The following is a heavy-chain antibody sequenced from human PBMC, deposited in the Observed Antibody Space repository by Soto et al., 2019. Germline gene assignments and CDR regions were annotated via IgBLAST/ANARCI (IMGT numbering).Heavy chain of an antibody. D-gene: IGHD3-3*01. Sequence: VSVKVSGKASGYTFTSYYMPWVRQAPGQGLEWVGIINPSGGSTSYAQKFQGRVTMTRDTSTSTVYMELSSPRSEDTAVYYCARDPPISIFGVVPDYYYYGMDVWGQVTTVT. V-gene: IGHV1-46*01. CDR1: GYTFTSYY. CDR3: ARDPPISIFGVVPDYYYYGMDV. CDR2: INPSGGST. J-gene: IGHJ6*02.